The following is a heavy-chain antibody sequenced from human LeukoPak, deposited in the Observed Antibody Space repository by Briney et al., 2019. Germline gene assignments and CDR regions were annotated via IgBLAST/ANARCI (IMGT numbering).Heavy chain of an antibody. D-gene: IGHD3-10*01. V-gene: IGHV3-53*01. J-gene: IGHJ4*02. Sequence: GGSLRLSCAASGFTVSSNYMSWVRQAPGKGLEWVSVTYSGGTTYYADSVKGRFTISRDNSKNTLYLQMNSLRAEDTAVYYCARDIGWFGESDYWGQGTLVTVSS. CDR3: ARDIGWFGESDY. CDR1: GFTVSSNY. CDR2: TYSGGTT.